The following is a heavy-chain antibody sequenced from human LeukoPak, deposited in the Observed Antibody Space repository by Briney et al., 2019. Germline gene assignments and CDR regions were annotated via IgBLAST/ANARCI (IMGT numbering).Heavy chain of an antibody. D-gene: IGHD5-12*01. V-gene: IGHV3-21*01. CDR1: GFTFSSYS. CDR2: ISSSSSYI. J-gene: IGHJ6*02. Sequence: GGSLRLSCAASGFTFSSYSMNWVRQAPGKGLEWVSSISSSSSYIYYADSVKGRFTISRDNAKNSLYLQMNSLRAEDTAVYYCASLVAKGTYGMDVWGQETTVTVSS. CDR3: ASLVAKGTYGMDV.